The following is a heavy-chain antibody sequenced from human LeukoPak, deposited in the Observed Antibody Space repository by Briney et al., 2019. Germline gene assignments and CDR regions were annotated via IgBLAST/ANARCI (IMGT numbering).Heavy chain of an antibody. J-gene: IGHJ4*02. CDR1: GFTFSSYS. V-gene: IGHV3-21*01. CDR2: ISSSSSSYI. Sequence: GGSLRLSCAASGFTFSSYSMNWVRQAPGKGLEWVSSISSSSSSYIYYADSVKGRFTISRDNAKNSLYLQMNSLRAEDTAVYYCARDVDTAIPPGLYYWGQGTLVTVSS. D-gene: IGHD5-18*01. CDR3: ARDVDTAIPPGLYY.